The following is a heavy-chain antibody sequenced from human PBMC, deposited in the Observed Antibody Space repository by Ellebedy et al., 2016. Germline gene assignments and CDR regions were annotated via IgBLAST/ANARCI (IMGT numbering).Heavy chain of an antibody. CDR1: GGTFSSYA. V-gene: IGHV1-46*03. D-gene: IGHD6-13*01. Sequence: ASVKVSCXASGGTFSSYAISWVRQAPGQGLEWMGIINPSGGSTSYAQKFQGRVTMTRDTSTSTVYMELSSLRSEDTAVYYCARDRPSHSATPRGIAAAGGYYYYMDVWGKGTTVTVSS. CDR2: INPSGGST. CDR3: ARDRPSHSATPRGIAAAGGYYYYMDV. J-gene: IGHJ6*03.